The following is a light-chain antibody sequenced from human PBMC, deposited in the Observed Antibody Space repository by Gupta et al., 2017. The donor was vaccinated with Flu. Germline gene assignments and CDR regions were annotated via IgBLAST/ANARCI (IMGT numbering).Light chain of an antibody. V-gene: IGKV1-17*01. CDR3: LQHNSYLFLS. CDR1: HGIRGD. Sequence: SSLSASVGDRVTITCRASHGIRGDLDWYQQKPGKAPERLIYDAAILRSGVPSRFSGSGFGTEFTLTISSLQPEDFATYYCLQHNSYLFLSFGGGTRVEL. CDR2: DAA. J-gene: IGKJ4*01.